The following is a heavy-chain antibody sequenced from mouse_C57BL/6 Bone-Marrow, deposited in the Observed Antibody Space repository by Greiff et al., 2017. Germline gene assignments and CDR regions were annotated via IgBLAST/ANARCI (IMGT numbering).Heavy chain of an antibody. J-gene: IGHJ4*01. CDR1: GFTFSSYA. CDR2: ISDGGSYT. D-gene: IGHD1-1*01. CDR3: ARNITPGAMDY. Sequence: EVQGVESGGGLVKPGGSLKLSCAASGFTFSSYAMSWVRQTPEKRLEWVATISDGGSYTYYPDNVKGRFTISRDNAKNNLYLQMSHLKSEDTAMYYCARNITPGAMDYWGQGTSVTVSS. V-gene: IGHV5-4*01.